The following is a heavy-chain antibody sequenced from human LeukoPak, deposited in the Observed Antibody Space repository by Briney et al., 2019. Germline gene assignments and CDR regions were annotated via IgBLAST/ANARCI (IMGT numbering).Heavy chain of an antibody. V-gene: IGHV4-34*01. Sequence: SETLSLTCAVYGGSFSGYYWSWIRQPPGKGLEWIGEINHSGSTNYNPSLKSRVTISVDTSKNQFSLKLSSVTVADTAVYYCARASKVPYYYMDVWGKGTTVTVSS. CDR3: ARASKVPYYYMDV. CDR1: GGSFSGYY. CDR2: INHSGST. J-gene: IGHJ6*03.